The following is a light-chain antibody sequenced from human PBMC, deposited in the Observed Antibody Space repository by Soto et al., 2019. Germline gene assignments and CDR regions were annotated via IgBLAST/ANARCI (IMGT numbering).Light chain of an antibody. V-gene: IGKV3-20*01. Sequence: EVVLTQFPDTLSVSPGETATLSCRASQSLRRTYVAWYQHKPGQAPRLLIYGASFRATGISGRFSGRGSGTDFTLSINGLEPEDSAVYYCQQYVTSPRTFGLGIKVEIK. CDR3: QQYVTSPRT. J-gene: IGKJ1*01. CDR2: GAS. CDR1: QSLRRTY.